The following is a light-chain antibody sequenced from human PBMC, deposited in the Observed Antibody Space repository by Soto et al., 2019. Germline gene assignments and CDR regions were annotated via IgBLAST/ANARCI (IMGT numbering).Light chain of an antibody. Sequence: EIVMTQSPATLPVSPGERATLSCRASQSVSSNLAWYQQKPGQAPRLLIYCASTRATGIPARFSGSGSGTEFTLTISSLQSEDFAVYYCQQYNNWPPYTFGQGTKLEIK. CDR1: QSVSSN. CDR2: CAS. J-gene: IGKJ2*01. CDR3: QQYNNWPPYT. V-gene: IGKV3-15*01.